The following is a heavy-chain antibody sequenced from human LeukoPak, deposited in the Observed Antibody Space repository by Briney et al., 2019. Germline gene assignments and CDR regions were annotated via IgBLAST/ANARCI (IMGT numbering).Heavy chain of an antibody. Sequence: GGSLILSCAASGFTFTSYWMHWVRQAPGKGLVWVSRINSDGRSTSYADSVKGRFTISRDNAKNTLYLQMNSLRAEDTAVYHCAKAGVGDLPPYYFDYWGQGALVTVSS. D-gene: IGHD3-10*01. V-gene: IGHV3-74*01. CDR2: INSDGRST. CDR3: AKAGVGDLPPYYFDY. J-gene: IGHJ4*02. CDR1: GFTFTSYW.